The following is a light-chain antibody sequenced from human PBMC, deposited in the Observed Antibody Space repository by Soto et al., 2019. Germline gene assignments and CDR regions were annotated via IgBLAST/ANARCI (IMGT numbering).Light chain of an antibody. J-gene: IGLJ2*01. CDR2: GTN. CDR1: TGAVTSGYY. Sequence: QAVVTQEPSLTVSPGGTVTLTCASSTGAVTSGYYPNWFQQKPGQAPRALIYGTNNKHSWTPARFSGSLLGGKAALTLSGVQPEDEAEYFCLLYYGGAVVFGGGTKVTVL. CDR3: LLYYGGAVV. V-gene: IGLV7-43*01.